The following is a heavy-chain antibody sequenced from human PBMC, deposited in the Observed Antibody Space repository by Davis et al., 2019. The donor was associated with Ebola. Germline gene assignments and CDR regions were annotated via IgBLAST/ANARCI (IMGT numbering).Heavy chain of an antibody. CDR2: INHSGST. D-gene: IGHD2-8*01. CDR1: GGSFSGYY. Sequence: MPSETLSLTCAVYGGSFSGYYWSWIRQPPGKGLEWIGEINHSGSTNYNPSLKSRVTISVDRSKNQFSLKLSSVTAADTAVYYCARGMVSLAARWFDPWGQGTLVTVSS. J-gene: IGHJ5*02. CDR3: ARGMVSLAARWFDP. V-gene: IGHV4-34*01.